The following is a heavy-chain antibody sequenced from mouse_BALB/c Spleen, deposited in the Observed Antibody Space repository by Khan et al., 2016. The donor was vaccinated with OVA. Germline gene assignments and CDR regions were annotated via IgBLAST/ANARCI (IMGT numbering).Heavy chain of an antibody. Sequence: EVALGESGGDLVKPGGSLKLSCAASGFTFSSYGMSCVRQTPDKRLEWVATISSGGSYTYYPDSVKGRFTISTDNAKNTLYLQRTSLTSEDTAMYYCSRQTPALHAMDYWGQGTSVTVSA. CDR1: GFTFSSYG. J-gene: IGHJ4*01. CDR2: ISSGGSYT. CDR3: SRQTPALHAMDY. V-gene: IGHV5-6*01.